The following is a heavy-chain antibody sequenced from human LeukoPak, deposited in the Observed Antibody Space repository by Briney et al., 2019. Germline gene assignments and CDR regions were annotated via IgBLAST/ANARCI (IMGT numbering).Heavy chain of an antibody. CDR1: WFTVCRIF. CDR3: ARETSGWYWAFDI. Sequence: PGGSLGLSFAASWFTVCRIFVRWVGPAAGEGLGWVSVIYSGGSKYDTESVQGRYSHASDKSKNTLSPQMNSLSAEDTAVYYCARETSGWYWAFDIWGQGTMVTVSS. J-gene: IGHJ3*02. D-gene: IGHD6-19*01. V-gene: IGHV3-66*01. CDR2: IYSGGSK.